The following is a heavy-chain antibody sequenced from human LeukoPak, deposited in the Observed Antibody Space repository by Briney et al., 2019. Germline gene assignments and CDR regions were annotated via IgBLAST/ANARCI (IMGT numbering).Heavy chain of an antibody. V-gene: IGHV3-7*02. CDR3: ASARDPHFDY. J-gene: IGHJ4*02. CDR1: GFTFSSYW. CDR2: IKQDGREK. Sequence: GGSLGLSCAASGFTFSSYWMSWVRQAPGKGLEWVANIKQDGREKYYVDSVKGRFTISRDNAKNSLYLQMNSLRAEDTAVYYCASARDPHFDYWGQGTLVTVSS.